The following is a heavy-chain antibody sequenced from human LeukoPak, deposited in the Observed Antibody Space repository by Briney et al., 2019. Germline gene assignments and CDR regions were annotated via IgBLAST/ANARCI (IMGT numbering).Heavy chain of an antibody. Sequence: GGSVRLFCAPSGVAFNIYGVHWVRHARGGGGEWVTFIRLDRSNEYYADSVKGRFTISRDNSKNMLYLQMNSLRAEDTAIYYCAKLSTYLRPGAYWGQGTLVTVSS. CDR2: IRLDRSNE. D-gene: IGHD2-2*01. CDR3: AKLSTYLRPGAY. CDR1: GVAFNIYG. J-gene: IGHJ4*02. V-gene: IGHV3-30*02.